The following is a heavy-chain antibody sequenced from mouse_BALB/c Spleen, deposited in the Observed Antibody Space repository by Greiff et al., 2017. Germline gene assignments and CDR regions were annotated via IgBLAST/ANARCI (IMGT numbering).Heavy chain of an antibody. Sequence: EVNLVESGGGLVQPGGSLKLSCAASGFTFSSYGMSWVRQTPDKRLELVATINSNGGSTYYPDSVKGRFTISRDNAKNTLYLQMSSLKSEDTAMYYCANIYYDYDGFAYWGQGTLVTVSA. CDR1: GFTFSSYG. CDR2: INSNGGST. J-gene: IGHJ3*01. D-gene: IGHD2-4*01. CDR3: ANIYYDYDGFAY. V-gene: IGHV5-6-3*01.